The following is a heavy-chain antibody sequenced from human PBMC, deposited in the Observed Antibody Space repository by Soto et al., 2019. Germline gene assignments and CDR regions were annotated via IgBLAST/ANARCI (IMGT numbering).Heavy chain of an antibody. CDR3: AREERYCSSTSCYGYYYYYMDV. CDR2: ISSSSSYI. CDR1: GFTFSSYS. Sequence: GGSLRLSCAASGFTFSSYSMNWVRQAPGKGLEWVSSISSSSSYIYYADSVKGRFTISRDNAKNSLYLQMNSLRAEDTAVYYCAREERYCSSTSCYGYYYYYMDVWGKGTTVTVSS. D-gene: IGHD2-2*01. J-gene: IGHJ6*03. V-gene: IGHV3-21*01.